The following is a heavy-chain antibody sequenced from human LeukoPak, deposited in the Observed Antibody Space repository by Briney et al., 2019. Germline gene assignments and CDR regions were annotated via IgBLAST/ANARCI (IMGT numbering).Heavy chain of an antibody. Sequence: PGGSLRLSCAASGFTFSDYYMSWIRQAPGKGLEWVSYISSSSSYTNYADSVKGRFTISRDNAKNSLYLQMNSLRAEDTAVYYCAREFGNFWSGLNWFDPWGQGTLVTVSS. V-gene: IGHV3-11*06. J-gene: IGHJ5*02. CDR1: GFTFSDYY. CDR3: AREFGNFWSGLNWFDP. D-gene: IGHD3-3*01. CDR2: ISSSSSYT.